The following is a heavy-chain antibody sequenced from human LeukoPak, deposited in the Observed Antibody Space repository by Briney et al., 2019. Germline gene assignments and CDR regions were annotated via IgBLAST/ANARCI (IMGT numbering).Heavy chain of an antibody. Sequence: GGSLRLSCAASGFTFSSYSMNWVRQAPGKGRGWVSSISSSSSYIYYADSVKGRVTISRDNAKNSLYLQMNSLRAEDTAVYYCARTLDYGDSGFDYWGQGTLVTVSS. CDR2: ISSSSSYI. J-gene: IGHJ4*02. CDR1: GFTFSSYS. CDR3: ARTLDYGDSGFDY. V-gene: IGHV3-21*01. D-gene: IGHD4-17*01.